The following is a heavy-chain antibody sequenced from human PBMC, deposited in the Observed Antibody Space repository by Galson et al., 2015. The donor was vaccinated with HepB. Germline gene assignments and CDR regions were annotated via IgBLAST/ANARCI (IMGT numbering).Heavy chain of an antibody. CDR1: GFIFSNYG. Sequence: SLRLSCAASGFIFSNYGMQWVRQAPGKGLEWVAHIWYDGTYKHYADSVKGRFTISRDNAKNTLFLQMNSLRAEDTAVYYCARDSGNGGFRDWGQGTLVSVSS. D-gene: IGHD2-8*01. J-gene: IGHJ4*02. V-gene: IGHV3-33*01. CDR3: ARDSGNGGFRD. CDR2: IWYDGTYK.